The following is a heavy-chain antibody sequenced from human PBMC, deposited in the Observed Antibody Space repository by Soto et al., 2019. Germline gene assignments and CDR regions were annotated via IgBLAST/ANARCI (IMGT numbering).Heavy chain of an antibody. V-gene: IGHV1-69*13. J-gene: IGHJ4*02. CDR1: GGTFSSYA. Sequence: ASLKVSCKASGGTFSSYAISWVRQAPGQGLEWMGGIIPIFGTANYAQKFQGRVTITADESTSTAYMELSSLRSEDTAVYYCEREWITIFGVAHFDYWGQGTLVNVSS. CDR2: IIPIFGTA. D-gene: IGHD3-3*01. CDR3: EREWITIFGVAHFDY.